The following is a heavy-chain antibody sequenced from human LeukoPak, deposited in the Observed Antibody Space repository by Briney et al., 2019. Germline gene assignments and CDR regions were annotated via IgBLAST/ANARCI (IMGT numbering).Heavy chain of an antibody. V-gene: IGHV4-39*01. Sequence: PSETLSLTCTVSGGSISSSSYYWGWIRQPLGKGLEWIGSIYYSGSTYYNPSLKSRLTISVDTSKNQFSLKLSSVTAADTAVYYCARQDRRDFWSGYYNWFDPWGQGTLVTVSS. D-gene: IGHD3-3*01. CDR2: IYYSGST. CDR1: GGSISSSSYY. CDR3: ARQDRRDFWSGYYNWFDP. J-gene: IGHJ5*02.